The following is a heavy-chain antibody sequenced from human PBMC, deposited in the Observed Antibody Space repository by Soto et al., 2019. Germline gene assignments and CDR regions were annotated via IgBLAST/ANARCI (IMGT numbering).Heavy chain of an antibody. Sequence: EAELLESGGGWVQPGGSLRLSCAASGFPFGVFAMSWVRQAPGKGLEWVSGISGSGATTYSADSVKGRFTISRDASKNTLYLQMNSLRAEDTAVYYCAKDRVSEHNNGWPQGSWGQGTQVTVSS. CDR3: AKDRVSEHNNGWPQGS. D-gene: IGHD6-19*01. V-gene: IGHV3-23*01. CDR2: ISGSGATT. CDR1: GFPFGVFA. J-gene: IGHJ4*02.